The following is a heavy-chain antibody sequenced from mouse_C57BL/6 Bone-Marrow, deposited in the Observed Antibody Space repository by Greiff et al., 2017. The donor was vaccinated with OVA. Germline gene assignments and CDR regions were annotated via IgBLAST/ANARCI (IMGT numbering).Heavy chain of an antibody. J-gene: IGHJ1*03. Sequence: EVQVVESGGGLVQSGRSLRLSCATSGFTFSDFYMEWVRQAPGKGLEWIAASRNKANDYTTEYSASVKGRFIVSRDTSQSILYIEMNALRAEDTAIYYGARDNWDWYFDVWGTGTTVTVSS. CDR3: ARDNWDWYFDV. V-gene: IGHV7-1*01. CDR2: SRNKANDYTT. CDR1: GFTFSDFY. D-gene: IGHD4-1*01.